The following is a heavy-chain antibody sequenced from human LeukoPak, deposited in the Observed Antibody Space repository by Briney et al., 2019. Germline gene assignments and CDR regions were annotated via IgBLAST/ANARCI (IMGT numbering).Heavy chain of an antibody. J-gene: IGHJ1*01. CDR1: GGSISSYY. Sequence: SETLSLTCTVSGGSISSYYWSWIRQPPGKGLEWIGEINHSGSTNYNPSLKSRVTISVDTSKNQFSLKLSSVTAADTAVYYCARGQGSIAAAGVRRYFQHWGQGTLVTVSS. CDR2: INHSGST. D-gene: IGHD6-13*01. V-gene: IGHV4-34*01. CDR3: ARGQGSIAAAGVRRYFQH.